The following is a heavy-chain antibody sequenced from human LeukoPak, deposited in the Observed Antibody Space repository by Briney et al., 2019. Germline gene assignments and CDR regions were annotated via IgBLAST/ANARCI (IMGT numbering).Heavy chain of an antibody. CDR2: ISGSGGST. J-gene: IGHJ4*02. CDR3: AKDEAGATSLYYFDY. D-gene: IGHD1-26*01. V-gene: IGHV3-23*01. Sequence: PGGSLRLSCAASGFTFSSYAMSWVRQAPGKGLEWVSAISGSGGSTYYADSVKGRFTISRDNSKNTLYLQMNSLRAEDTAVYCCAKDEAGATSLYYFDYWGQGTLVTVSS. CDR1: GFTFSSYA.